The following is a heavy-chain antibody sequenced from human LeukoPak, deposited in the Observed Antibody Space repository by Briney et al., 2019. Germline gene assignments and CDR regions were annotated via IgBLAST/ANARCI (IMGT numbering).Heavy chain of an antibody. J-gene: IGHJ4*02. Sequence: GGSLRLSCAASGFTLSTYSLNWVRQAPGKGLEWVSSISSSSLYIYYADSVKGRFTISRDNAKNSLFLQMNSLRAEDTAVYYCAREGDGYNSPVDYWGQGTLVTVSS. CDR2: ISSSSLYI. CDR1: GFTLSTYS. V-gene: IGHV3-21*01. D-gene: IGHD5-24*01. CDR3: AREGDGYNSPVDY.